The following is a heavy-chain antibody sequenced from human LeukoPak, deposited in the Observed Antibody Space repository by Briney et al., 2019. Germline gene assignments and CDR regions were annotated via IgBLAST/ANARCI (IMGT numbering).Heavy chain of an antibody. CDR2: IKQDGSEK. J-gene: IGHJ4*02. Sequence: PGESLRLSCAASGFTFSSYWMSWVRQAPGKGLEWVANIKQDGSEKYYVDSVKGRFTTSRDNAKNSLYLQMNSLRAEDSAVYYCARDDRDGYNYFAYWGQGTPVTVSS. CDR3: ARDDRDGYNYFAY. V-gene: IGHV3-7*04. D-gene: IGHD5-24*01. CDR1: GFTFSSYW.